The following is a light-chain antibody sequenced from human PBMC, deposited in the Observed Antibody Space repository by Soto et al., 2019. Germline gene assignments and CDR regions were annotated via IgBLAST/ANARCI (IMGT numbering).Light chain of an antibody. J-gene: IGKJ1*01. CDR3: MQALQIRVE. V-gene: IGKV2-28*01. CDR1: QSLLHSNGYNY. CDR2: LGS. Sequence: DRVMTQFPLSLSVTPGEPASISCRSSQSLLHSNGYNYLDWYVQKPGQSPQLLIYLGSNRASGVPDRFSGSGSGTDFTLKISRVEDEDVGVYYCMQALQIRVEFGQGTKVEIK.